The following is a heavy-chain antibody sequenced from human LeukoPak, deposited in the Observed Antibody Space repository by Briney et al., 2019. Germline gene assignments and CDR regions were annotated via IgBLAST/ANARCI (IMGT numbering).Heavy chain of an antibody. CDR3: ARALTGDYYGSGIGY. Sequence: ASVKVSCKASGYTFTSYGISWVRQAPGQGLEWMGWISAYNGNTNYAQKLQGRVTMTTDTSTSTAYMELSSLRSEDTAVYYCARALTGDYYGSGIGYWGQGTLVTVSS. CDR1: GYTFTSYG. V-gene: IGHV1-18*01. D-gene: IGHD3-10*01. J-gene: IGHJ4*02. CDR2: ISAYNGNT.